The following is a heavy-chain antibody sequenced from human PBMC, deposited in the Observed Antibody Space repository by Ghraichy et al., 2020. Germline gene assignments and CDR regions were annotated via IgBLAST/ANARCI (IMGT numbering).Heavy chain of an antibody. D-gene: IGHD4-17*01. CDR2: IHYSGVT. CDR3: AREGRYGAFDY. J-gene: IGHJ4*02. Sequence: SQTLSLTCTVSGGSISSGDYYWNWIRQPPGKGLEWVGYIHYSGVTYYNTSLKSRLTISVDTSKNQFSLNLNSVTAADTAVYHCAREGRYGAFDYWGQGTLVTVS. V-gene: IGHV4-30-4*01. CDR1: GGSISSGDYY.